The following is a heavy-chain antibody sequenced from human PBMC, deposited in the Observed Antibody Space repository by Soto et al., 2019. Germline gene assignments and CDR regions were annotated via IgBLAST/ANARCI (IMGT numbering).Heavy chain of an antibody. Sequence: PSETLSLTCSVFGGSISSGDYYWSWIRQPPGKGLEWIGYMFYVGATYYNPSLKSRVTISVDTSKNQFSLKLNSVTAADTAVYHCARRGADTSGYYPFWGQGTPVTVSS. CDR1: GGSISSGDYY. D-gene: IGHD3-22*01. CDR3: ARRGADTSGYYPF. V-gene: IGHV4-30-4*01. CDR2: MFYVGAT. J-gene: IGHJ4*02.